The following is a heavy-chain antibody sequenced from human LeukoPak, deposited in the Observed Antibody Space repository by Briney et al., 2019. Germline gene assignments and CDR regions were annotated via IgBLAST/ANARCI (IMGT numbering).Heavy chain of an antibody. Sequence: PGGTLRLSCEASGFTFSTYGISWVRQAPGKGLEWVSAISGSGGSTYYADSVKGRVTISRDNAKNSLYLQMNSLRAEDTAVYYCARDDGFFWGQGTLVTVSS. J-gene: IGHJ4*02. D-gene: IGHD3-3*01. CDR1: GFTFSTYG. V-gene: IGHV3-23*01. CDR2: ISGSGGST. CDR3: ARDDGFF.